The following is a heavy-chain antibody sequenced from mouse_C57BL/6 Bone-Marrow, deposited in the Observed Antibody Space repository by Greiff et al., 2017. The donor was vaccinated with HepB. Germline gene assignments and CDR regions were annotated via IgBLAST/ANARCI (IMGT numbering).Heavy chain of an antibody. D-gene: IGHD1-1*01. J-gene: IGHJ3*01. Sequence: VQLQQPGAELVKPGASVKLSCKASGYTFTSYWMHWVKQRPGQGLEWIGMIHPNSGSTNYNEKFKSKATLTVDKSSSTAYMQLSSLTSEDSAVYYCARRGYYYGSSYFAYWGQGTLVTVSA. CDR1: GYTFTSYW. CDR3: ARRGYYYGSSYFAY. CDR2: IHPNSGST. V-gene: IGHV1-64*01.